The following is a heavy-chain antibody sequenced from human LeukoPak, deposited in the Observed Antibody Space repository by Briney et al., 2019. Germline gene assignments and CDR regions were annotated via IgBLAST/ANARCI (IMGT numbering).Heavy chain of an antibody. J-gene: IGHJ6*02. CDR3: AWELPPYYYGMDV. CDR2: INPAASEK. V-gene: IGHV3-7*01. CDR1: GFTFSDSW. Sequence: GGSLRLSCAASGFTFSDSWVTWVRQAPGKGLEWVANINPAASEKYYVGSVKGRFTISRDNAKNSLYLQMNSLRAEDTAVYYCAWELPPYYYGMDVWGQGTTVTVSS. D-gene: IGHD1-26*01.